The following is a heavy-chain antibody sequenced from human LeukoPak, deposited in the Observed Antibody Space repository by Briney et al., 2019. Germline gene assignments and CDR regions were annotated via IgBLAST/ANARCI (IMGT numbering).Heavy chain of an antibody. Sequence: GGSLRLSCAVSRFTVRTSSLTWVRQAPGKGLEWVSVIESDGRTYCVDSVKGRFTISRDNAKNTMYLQMNSLRAGDTALYYCAREGDYFGSRSLDYWGQGTLVTVSS. CDR1: RFTVRTSS. J-gene: IGHJ4*02. CDR2: IESDGRT. CDR3: AREGDYFGSRSLDY. D-gene: IGHD3-10*01. V-gene: IGHV3-53*01.